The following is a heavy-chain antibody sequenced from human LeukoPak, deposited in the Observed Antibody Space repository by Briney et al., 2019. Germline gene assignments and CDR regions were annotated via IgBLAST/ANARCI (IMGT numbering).Heavy chain of an antibody. CDR1: GGSISSSNSY. CDR3: ARAPYGSGGSWFDP. CDR2: IYYTGST. V-gene: IGHV4-39*07. Sequence: SETLSLTCTVSGGSISSSNSYWGWIRQPPGKGLEWIGSIYYTGSTYSNPSLKSRVTISMDTSKNQFSLKLSSVTAAGTAVYYCARAPYGSGGSWFDPWGQGTLVTVSS. J-gene: IGHJ5*02. D-gene: IGHD3-10*01.